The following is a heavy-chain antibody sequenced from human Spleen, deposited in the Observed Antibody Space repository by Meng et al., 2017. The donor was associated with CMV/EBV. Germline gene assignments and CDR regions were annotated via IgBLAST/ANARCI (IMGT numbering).Heavy chain of an antibody. J-gene: IGHJ4*02. CDR1: GCTFSSYT. CDR2: ISSRSSYI. CDR3: ARDTDSRSLY. Sequence: EVQLVESGGXLVKPGGXLILSCAASGCTFSSYTMNWVRQAPGKGLEGVSSISSRSSYIYYADSMKGRFTISRDNAKNSLYLQMNSLRAEDTAVYYCARDTDSRSLYRGQGTLVTVSA. D-gene: IGHD6-13*01. V-gene: IGHV3-21*01.